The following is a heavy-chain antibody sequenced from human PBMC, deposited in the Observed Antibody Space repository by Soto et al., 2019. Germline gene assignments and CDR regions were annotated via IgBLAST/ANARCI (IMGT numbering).Heavy chain of an antibody. CDR3: AKEVHCGGGSCSWSEGVVY. CDR1: GFIFSSYG. D-gene: IGHD2-15*01. CDR2: ISYEGSHT. Sequence: QVQLVESGGGVVQPGRSLRLSCAASGFIFSSYGMHWVRQAPGKGLEWVAVISYEGSHTYYADSVKGRFTITRDNSKNTLYLQMNSLRPEDTAVYYCAKEVHCGGGSCSWSEGVVYWGQGTLLTVSS. V-gene: IGHV3-30*18. J-gene: IGHJ4*02.